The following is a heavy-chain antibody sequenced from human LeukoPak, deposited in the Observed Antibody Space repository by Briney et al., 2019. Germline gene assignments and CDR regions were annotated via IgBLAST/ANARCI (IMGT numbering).Heavy chain of an antibody. Sequence: PGGSLRLSCAASEFTVSSNYMSWVRQAPGKGLEWVSVIYRGGSTYYADSVKGRFTISRDNSKNTLYLQMNSLRAEDTAIYYCAKDLVTGSLDYWGQGTLVTVSS. CDR3: AKDLVTGSLDY. D-gene: IGHD3-10*01. J-gene: IGHJ4*02. CDR1: EFTVSSNY. V-gene: IGHV3-66*01. CDR2: IYRGGST.